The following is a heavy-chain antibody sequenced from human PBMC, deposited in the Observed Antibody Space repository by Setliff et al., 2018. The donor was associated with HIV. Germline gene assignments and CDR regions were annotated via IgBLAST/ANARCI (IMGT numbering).Heavy chain of an antibody. D-gene: IGHD3-3*01. CDR1: GHSITSGGYF. CDR2: IYFNGIT. J-gene: IGHJ4*02. V-gene: IGHV4-39*01. Sequence: PSETLSLTCTVSGHSITSGGYFWSWIRQHPGKGLEWVGSIYFNGITHDNPSLKSRVTTSVDTSKNQFSLKLSSVTAADTAIYYCVTVVQDDLGVVLFDYWGQGTLVTVSS. CDR3: VTVVQDDLGVVLFDY.